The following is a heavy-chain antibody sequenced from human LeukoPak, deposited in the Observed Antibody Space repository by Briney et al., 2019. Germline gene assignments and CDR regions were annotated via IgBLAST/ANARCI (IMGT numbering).Heavy chain of an antibody. CDR1: GDSISGGHW. V-gene: IGHV4-4*02. J-gene: IGHJ4*02. CDR2: IYHSGST. D-gene: IGHD1-26*01. Sequence: PSETLSLTCAVSGDSISGGHWWSWVRQPPGKGLEWIGEIYHSGSTNYNPSLKSRVTISIDKSKNQFSLKLSSVTAADTAVYYCARGEGSGSYYSYFDYWGQGTLVTVSS. CDR3: ARGEGSGSYYSYFDY.